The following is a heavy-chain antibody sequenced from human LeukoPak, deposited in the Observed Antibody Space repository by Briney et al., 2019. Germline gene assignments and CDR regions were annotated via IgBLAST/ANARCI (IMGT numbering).Heavy chain of an antibody. D-gene: IGHD3-22*01. CDR3: ARGSTYYDSSGQVPFDY. V-gene: IGHV3-48*01. CDR2: ISSSSSTI. CDR1: GFTFSTYS. J-gene: IGHJ4*02. Sequence: GGSLSLSCAASGFTFSTYSMNWVRQAPGKGLEWVSYISSSSSTIYYADSVKGRFTISRDNAKNSLYLQMNSLRAEDTAVYYCARGSTYYDSSGQVPFDYWGQGTLVTVSS.